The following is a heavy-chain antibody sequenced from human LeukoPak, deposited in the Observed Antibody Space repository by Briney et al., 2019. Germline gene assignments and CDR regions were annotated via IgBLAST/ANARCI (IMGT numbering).Heavy chain of an antibody. V-gene: IGHV1-18*01. J-gene: IGHJ3*02. CDR1: GYIFTSYG. CDR3: ARDWYCSGGRCYDVFDI. Sequence: GASVKVSCKASGYIFTSYGISWVRQAAGQGLEWMGWVSTYNGITSYAQKLQDRVTMTTDTSTSTAYMELRSLRSDDTAVYYCARDWYCSGGRCYDVFDIWGQGTMVTVSS. D-gene: IGHD2-15*01. CDR2: VSTYNGIT.